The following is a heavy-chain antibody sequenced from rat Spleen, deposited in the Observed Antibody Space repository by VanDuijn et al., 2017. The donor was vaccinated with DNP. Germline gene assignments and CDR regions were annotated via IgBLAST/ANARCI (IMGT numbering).Heavy chain of an antibody. Sequence: EVKLVESGGGLVQPGRSLKLSCVVSGFNFNDHWMGWVRQAPGKGLEWIGEINKDSSTINYVSSLKDKFTISRDNAQNTLYLQMSKLEFEDTAIYHCARYNYNWYFDFWGPGTVVTVSS. D-gene: IGHD1-4*01. J-gene: IGHJ1*01. CDR3: ARYNYNWYFDF. CDR1: GFNFNDHW. CDR2: INKDSSTI. V-gene: IGHV4-2*01.